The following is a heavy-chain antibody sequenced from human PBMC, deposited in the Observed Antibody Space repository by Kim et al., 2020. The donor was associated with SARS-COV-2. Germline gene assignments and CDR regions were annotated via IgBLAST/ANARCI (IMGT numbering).Heavy chain of an antibody. CDR1: GGSISSYY. Sequence: SETLSLTCTVSGGSISSYYWSWIRQPPGKGLEWIGYIYYSGSTNYNPSLKSRVTISVDTSKNQFSLKLSSVTAADTAVYYCARGSDILSPGDYYGMDVWGQGTTVTVSS. D-gene: IGHD3-9*01. V-gene: IGHV4-59*01. J-gene: IGHJ6*02. CDR2: IYYSGST. CDR3: ARGSDILSPGDYYGMDV.